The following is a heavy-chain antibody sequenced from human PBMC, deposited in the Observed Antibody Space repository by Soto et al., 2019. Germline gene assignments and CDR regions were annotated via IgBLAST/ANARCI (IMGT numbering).Heavy chain of an antibody. CDR2: IYYSGST. Sequence: SETLSLTCTVSGGSISSISYYWGWIRQPPGKGLEWIGSIYYSGSTYYNPSLKSRVTISVDTSKNQFSLKLSSVTAADTAVYYCFIVVVPAAKGNFDYWGQGTLVTVSS. V-gene: IGHV4-39*01. CDR3: FIVVVPAAKGNFDY. J-gene: IGHJ4*02. CDR1: GGSISSISYY. D-gene: IGHD2-2*01.